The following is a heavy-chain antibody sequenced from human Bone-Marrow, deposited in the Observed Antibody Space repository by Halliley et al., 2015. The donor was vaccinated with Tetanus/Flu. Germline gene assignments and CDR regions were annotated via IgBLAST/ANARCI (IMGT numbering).Heavy chain of an antibody. J-gene: IGHJ3*01. CDR2: VYDTGST. CDR1: GGSISSSSNY. Sequence: TLSLTCIVSGGSISSSSNYWGWIRQPPGKGLEWIGNVYDTGSTYYNPSLKSRVTISGETSNNQLSLKLSSVTAADTAVYYCARIGDSVLGDHDAFDVWGQGTVVIVSS. D-gene: IGHD3-16*01. CDR3: ARIGDSVLGDHDAFDV. V-gene: IGHV4-39*07.